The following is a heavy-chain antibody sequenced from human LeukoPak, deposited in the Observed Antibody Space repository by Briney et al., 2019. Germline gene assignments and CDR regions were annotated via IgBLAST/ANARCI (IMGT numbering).Heavy chain of an antibody. Sequence: SETLSLTCTVSGGSISNFYWSWIRQPAGKGLEWIGRIYTSGGTNYNPSLKSRVTMSVDKSKNQFSLKLSSATAADTAVYYCARARRDSVGELNYFDYWGQGTLLTVSS. CDR2: IYTSGGT. CDR3: ARARRDSVGELNYFDY. D-gene: IGHD1-7*01. CDR1: GGSISNFY. J-gene: IGHJ4*02. V-gene: IGHV4-4*07.